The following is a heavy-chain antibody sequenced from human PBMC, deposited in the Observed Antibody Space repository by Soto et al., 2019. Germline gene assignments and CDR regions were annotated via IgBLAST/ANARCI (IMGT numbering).Heavy chain of an antibody. J-gene: IGHJ6*03. V-gene: IGHV5-51*01. CDR2: IYPGDSGT. CDR1: GYSFTRYW. CDR3: ARHQGPYEGYYYYMDV. D-gene: IGHD3-3*01. Sequence: GESLNISCKGSGYSFTRYWIGWVRQMPGKGLEWMGIIYPGDSGTRYSPSFQGQVTISADKSISTAYLQWSSLKASDTAMYYCARHQGPYEGYYYYMDVWGKGTTVTVSS.